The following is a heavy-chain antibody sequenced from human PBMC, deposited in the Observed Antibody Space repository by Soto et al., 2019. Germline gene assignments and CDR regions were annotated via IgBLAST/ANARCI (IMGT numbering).Heavy chain of an antibody. J-gene: IGHJ5*02. V-gene: IGHV3-30*18. CDR3: AKVADRSWHANWFAP. Sequence: PGGSLRLSCKASGFDFRGTGMHWVRRAPGKGLEWVAVISYDENTKDYGDSVKGRFTVSRDNSNNTLYLQMHSLTSDDTAVYYCAKVADRSWHANWFAPWGQGTLVTASS. CDR1: GFDFRGTG. CDR2: ISYDENTK.